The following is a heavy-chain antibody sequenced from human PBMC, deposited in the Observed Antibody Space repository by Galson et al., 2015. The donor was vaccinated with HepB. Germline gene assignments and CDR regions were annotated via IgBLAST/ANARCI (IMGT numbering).Heavy chain of an antibody. CDR3: AGVRTGDQLSLDY. V-gene: IGHV1-18*04. Sequence: SAKVSCRASGYTLTSYGISRVRQAPGQGLEWMGLISAYNGNTNYAQKLQGRVTITTDTSKSTSYMQLRSLKDDDTAEYYCAGVRTGDQLSLDYWGQGTLVTVSS. D-gene: IGHD3-16*01. J-gene: IGHJ4*02. CDR1: GYTLTSYG. CDR2: ISAYNGNT.